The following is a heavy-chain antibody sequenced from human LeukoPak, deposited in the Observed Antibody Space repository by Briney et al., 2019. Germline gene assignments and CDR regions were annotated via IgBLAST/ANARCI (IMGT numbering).Heavy chain of an antibody. V-gene: IGHV4-59*01. CDR1: GGSISSYY. CDR3: ARLDGLHVAQR. J-gene: IGHJ4*02. Sequence: SETLSLTCTVSGGSISSYYWSWIRQPPGKGLEWIGYIYCSGSTNYNPSLMSRVTISVDTSKNQCSLKLTSVTAADTAVYYCARLDGLHVAQRWGQGTLVTVSS. D-gene: IGHD2-15*01. CDR2: IYCSGST.